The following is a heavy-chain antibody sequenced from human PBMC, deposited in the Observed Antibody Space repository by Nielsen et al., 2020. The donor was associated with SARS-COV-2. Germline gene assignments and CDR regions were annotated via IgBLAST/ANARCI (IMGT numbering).Heavy chain of an antibody. V-gene: IGHV3-7*01. Sequence: GESLKLSCAASGFTFSTYWMSWVRQAPGKGLEWVANIKPDGSEEYYVDSVKGRFTISRDNAKNSLDLQMNSLRAEDMAVYYCATNSDWRHDYWGQGTLVTVST. CDR3: ATNSDWRHDY. J-gene: IGHJ4*02. D-gene: IGHD6-19*01. CDR1: GFTFSTYW. CDR2: IKPDGSEE.